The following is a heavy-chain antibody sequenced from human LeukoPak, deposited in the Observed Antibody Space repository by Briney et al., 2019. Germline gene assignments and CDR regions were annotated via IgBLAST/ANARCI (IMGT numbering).Heavy chain of an antibody. CDR3: ARDFERFLEWYYYGMDV. CDR1: GFTFSSYW. Sequence: GGSLRLSCAASGFTFSSYWMSWVRQAPGKGLEWVANIKQDGSEKYYVDSVKGRFTISRDNAKNSLYLQMNSLRAEDTAVYYCARDFERFLEWYYYGMDVWGQGTTVTVSS. V-gene: IGHV3-7*01. J-gene: IGHJ6*02. CDR2: IKQDGSEK. D-gene: IGHD3-3*01.